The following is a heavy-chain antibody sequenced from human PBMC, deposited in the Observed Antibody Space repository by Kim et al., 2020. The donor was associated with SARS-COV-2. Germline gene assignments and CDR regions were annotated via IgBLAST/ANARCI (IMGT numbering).Heavy chain of an antibody. CDR2: ISGSDGSA. CDR1: GFTFSAYD. V-gene: IGHV3-23*01. D-gene: IGHD3-22*01. CDR3: ATHFGSSGSEFQH. Sequence: GGSLRLSCATSGFTFSAYDMTWVRQAPGKGLDWVSGISGSDGSAYYADSVKGRFIISRDNSRNTLHLQMTSMSAEDTAVYYCATHFGSSGSEFQHWGQGTLVTVSS. J-gene: IGHJ1*01.